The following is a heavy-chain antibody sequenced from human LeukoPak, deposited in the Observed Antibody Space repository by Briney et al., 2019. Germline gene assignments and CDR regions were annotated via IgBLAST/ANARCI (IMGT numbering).Heavy chain of an antibody. Sequence: SETLSLTCTVSGYSISSGYYCGWIRQPPGRGLEGIESIYHSGSTNYNPSLKSRVTISVDTSKNQFSLRLSSVTAADTAVYYCARVTGYMIEDYFDYWGQGTLVTVSS. CDR2: IYHSGST. D-gene: IGHD3-22*01. J-gene: IGHJ4*02. CDR1: GYSISSGYY. V-gene: IGHV4-38-2*02. CDR3: ARVTGYMIEDYFDY.